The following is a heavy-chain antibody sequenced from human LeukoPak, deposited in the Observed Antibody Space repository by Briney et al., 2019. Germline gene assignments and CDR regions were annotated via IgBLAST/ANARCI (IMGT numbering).Heavy chain of an antibody. CDR3: ARSTEWYADY. CDR1: GFNFNIYS. D-gene: IGHD3-3*01. V-gene: IGHV3-48*01. CDR2: TTGDSGRI. Sequence: GGSLRLSCAASGFNFNIYSMNWVRQAPGMGLEWVAYTTGDSGRILYADSVRGRFTISRDNAKNSVYLHLNSLRADDTAVYYCARSTEWYADYWGQGTLVTVSS. J-gene: IGHJ4*02.